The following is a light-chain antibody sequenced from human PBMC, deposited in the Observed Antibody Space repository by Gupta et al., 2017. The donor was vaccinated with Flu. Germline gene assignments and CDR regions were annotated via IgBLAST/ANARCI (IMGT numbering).Light chain of an antibody. Sequence: AIQMTQSPPSLSASVGDRVTISCRASQAIRNDLAWYQQRPGKAPKLLIYAASNLQSGVPSRFSGSGSGTDFTLTIYSLQPEDFATYYCRQDDFYPRTFGQGTKVEI. J-gene: IGKJ1*01. CDR2: AAS. CDR3: RQDDFYPRT. CDR1: QAIRND. V-gene: IGKV1-6*01.